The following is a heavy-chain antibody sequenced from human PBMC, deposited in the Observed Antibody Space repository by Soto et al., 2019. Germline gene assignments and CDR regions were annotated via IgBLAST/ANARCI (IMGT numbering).Heavy chain of an antibody. Sequence: GGSLRLSCAASGFTFSNAWMSWVRQAPGKGLEWVGRIKSKTDGGTTDYAAPVKGRFTISRDDSKNTLYLQRNSLKTEYKAGYDGTTDSSRYSSSWDGWGQGTLVTVSS. CDR3: TTDSSRYSSSWDG. J-gene: IGHJ4*02. CDR1: GFTFSNAW. V-gene: IGHV3-15*01. D-gene: IGHD6-13*01. CDR2: IKSKTDGGTT.